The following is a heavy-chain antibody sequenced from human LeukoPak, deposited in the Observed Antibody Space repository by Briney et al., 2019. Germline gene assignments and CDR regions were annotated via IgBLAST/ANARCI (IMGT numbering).Heavy chain of an antibody. CDR3: ARDAAYCGGDCSTDAFDI. J-gene: IGHJ3*02. V-gene: IGHV1-46*01. CDR2: INPSGGST. Sequence: ASVKVSCKASGYTFTSYYMQWVRQAPGQGLEWMGIINPSGGSTSYAQKFQGRVTMTRDTSTSTVYMELSSLRFEDTAVYYCARDAAYCGGDCSTDAFDIWGQGTMVTVSS. D-gene: IGHD2-21*01. CDR1: GYTFTSYY.